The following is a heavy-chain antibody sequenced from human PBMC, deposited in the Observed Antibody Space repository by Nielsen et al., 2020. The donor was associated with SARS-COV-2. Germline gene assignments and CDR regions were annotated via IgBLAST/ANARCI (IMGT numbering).Heavy chain of an antibody. D-gene: IGHD3-22*01. J-gene: IGHJ4*02. CDR2: ISYDGNNK. Sequence: WIRQPPGKGLEWVAVISYDGNNKYYADSVKGRFTVSRDNSKNMVYLQMNSLRVEDTAVYYCAKDSMFGYYYDSSGYYFDYWGQGTLVTVSS. V-gene: IGHV3-30*18. CDR3: AKDSMFGYYYDSSGYYFDY.